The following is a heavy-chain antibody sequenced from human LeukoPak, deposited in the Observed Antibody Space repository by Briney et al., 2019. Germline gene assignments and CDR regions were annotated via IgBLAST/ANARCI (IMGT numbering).Heavy chain of an antibody. Sequence: QAGGSLRLSCAASGFTFSSYWMSWVRQAPGKGLEWVANIKQDGSEKYYVDSVKGRFTISRDNAKNSLYLQMNSLRAEDTAVYYCASGGGRASGSYLFDYWGQGTLVTVSS. CDR3: ASGGGRASGSYLFDY. CDR1: GFTFSSYW. V-gene: IGHV3-7*01. J-gene: IGHJ4*02. D-gene: IGHD1-26*01. CDR2: IKQDGSEK.